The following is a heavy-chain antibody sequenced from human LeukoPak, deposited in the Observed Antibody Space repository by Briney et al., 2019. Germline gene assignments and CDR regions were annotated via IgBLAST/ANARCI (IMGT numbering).Heavy chain of an antibody. CDR1: GFTFSSYA. CDR2: ISYDGSNK. CDR3: ARGITARPHY. D-gene: IGHD6-6*01. Sequence: GGSLRLSCAASGFTFSSYAMHWVRQAPGKGLEWVAVISYDGSNKYYADSVKGRFTISRDNAKNSLYLQMNSLRAEDTAIYYCARGITARPHYWGQGTLVTVSS. J-gene: IGHJ4*02. V-gene: IGHV3-30-3*01.